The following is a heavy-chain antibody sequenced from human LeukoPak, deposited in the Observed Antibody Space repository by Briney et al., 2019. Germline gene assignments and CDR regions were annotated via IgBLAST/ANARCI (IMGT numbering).Heavy chain of an antibody. D-gene: IGHD2-15*01. CDR1: GGSISSYY. V-gene: IGHV4-59*01. CDR3: ARAQILPSYIDY. Sequence: SETLSLTCTVSGGSISSYYWSWIRQPPGKGLEWIGYIYYSGSTNYNPSLKSRVTISVDTSKNQFSLKLSSVTAADTAVYYCARAQILPSYIDYWGQGTLVTVSS. J-gene: IGHJ4*02. CDR2: IYYSGST.